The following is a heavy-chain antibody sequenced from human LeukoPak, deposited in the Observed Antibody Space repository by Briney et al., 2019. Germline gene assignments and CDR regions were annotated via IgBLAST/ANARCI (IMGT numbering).Heavy chain of an antibody. J-gene: IGHJ5*02. CDR3: AIGTGYYDSSGYYYERVFDP. Sequence: SETLSLTCTVSGGSISSGGYYWSWIRQPPGKGLEWIGYIYHSGSTYYNPSLKSRVTISVDRSKNQFSLKLSSVTAADTAVYYCAIGTGYYDSSGYYYERVFDPWGQGTLVTVSS. D-gene: IGHD3-22*01. V-gene: IGHV4-30-2*01. CDR1: GGSISSGGYY. CDR2: IYHSGST.